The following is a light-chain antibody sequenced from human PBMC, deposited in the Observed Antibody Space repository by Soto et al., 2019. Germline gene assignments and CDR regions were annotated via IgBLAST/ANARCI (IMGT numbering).Light chain of an antibody. J-gene: IGKJ2*01. CDR1: QSVLYSSNNKNY. Sequence: DIVMTQSPDSLAVSLGERATINCKSSQSVLYSSNNKNYLAWYQQKPGQTPKLLIYWASTRESGVPDRFSGSGSGTDFTLTISRLQAEDVAVYYCQQYYSSPRTFGQGTKLEIK. V-gene: IGKV4-1*01. CDR3: QQYYSSPRT. CDR2: WAS.